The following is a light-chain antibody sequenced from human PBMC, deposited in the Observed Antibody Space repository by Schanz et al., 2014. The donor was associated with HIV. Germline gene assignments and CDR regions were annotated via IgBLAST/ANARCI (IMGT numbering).Light chain of an antibody. CDR3: QQYSSSLWT. J-gene: IGKJ1*01. Sequence: EIVMTQSPATLSVSPGERATLSCRASQSVSNNLVWYQQKPGQAPRLLIYDASHRATGVPPRFSGSGSGTDFTLTISRLEPEDFAVYYCQQYSSSLWTFGQGTKVEIK. V-gene: IGKV3D-15*01. CDR2: DAS. CDR1: QSVSNN.